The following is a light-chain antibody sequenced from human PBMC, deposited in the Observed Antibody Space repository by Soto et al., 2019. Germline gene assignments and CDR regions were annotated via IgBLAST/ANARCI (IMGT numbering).Light chain of an antibody. Sequence: EIVLTQSPGTLSLSPGERATLSCRASQSVSSSCLAWYQQKPGQAPRLLIYGASSRATGIPDRFSGSGSGTDFPLTISRLEPEDFAVYYCPQYGSSPFTFGPGTKVDIK. J-gene: IGKJ3*01. CDR2: GAS. CDR3: PQYGSSPFT. V-gene: IGKV3-20*01. CDR1: QSVSSSC.